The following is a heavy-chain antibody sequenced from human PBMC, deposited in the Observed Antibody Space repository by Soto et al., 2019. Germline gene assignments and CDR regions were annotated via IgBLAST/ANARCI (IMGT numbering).Heavy chain of an antibody. V-gene: IGHV3-21*01. CDR2: ISSSSSYI. Sequence: GGSLRLSCAASGFPFSSYSMNWVRQAPGKGLEWVSSISSSSSYIYYADSVKGRFTISRDTAKNSLYLQMNSLRAEDTAVYYFAIEPGSGAMCGYYDHHYVMAVWGQGSSFT. CDR1: GFPFSSYS. D-gene: IGHD2-21*01. CDR3: AIEPGSGAMCGYYDHHYVMAV. J-gene: IGHJ6*02.